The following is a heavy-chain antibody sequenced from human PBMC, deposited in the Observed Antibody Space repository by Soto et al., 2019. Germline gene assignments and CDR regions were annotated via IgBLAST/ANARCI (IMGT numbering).Heavy chain of an antibody. D-gene: IGHD6-19*01. J-gene: IGHJ1*01. Sequence: QVQLVQSGAEVKKPGASVKVSCKASGYTFTRHAMHWVRQAPGQRLEWMGWIDAGNGNTKYSQKFQGRVTITRDTSASTAYMELSSLRSEDTAVYSCATAIAMSEGRYFQHWGQGTLVTVSS. CDR1: GYTFTRHA. CDR3: ATAIAMSEGRYFQH. CDR2: IDAGNGNT. V-gene: IGHV1-3*01.